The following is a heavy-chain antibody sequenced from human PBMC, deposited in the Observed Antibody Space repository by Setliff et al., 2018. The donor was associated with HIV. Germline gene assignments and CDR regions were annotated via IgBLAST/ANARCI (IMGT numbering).Heavy chain of an antibody. D-gene: IGHD1-26*01. CDR1: GLSMSTTSYY. J-gene: IGHJ4*02. CDR3: AAATTLDY. Sequence: PSETLSLTCAVSGLSMSTTSYYWGWIRQPPGKGLEWIGSIYYSGSTNYNPSLKSRVTISVDTSKNQFFLRLSSVTAADTAVYYCAAATTLDYWGQGTLVTVSS. CDR2: IYYSGST. V-gene: IGHV4-39*07.